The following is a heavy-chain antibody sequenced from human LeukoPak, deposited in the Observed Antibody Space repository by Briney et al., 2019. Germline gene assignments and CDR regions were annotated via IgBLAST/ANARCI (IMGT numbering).Heavy chain of an antibody. CDR3: AGVKGESSPPNWFDP. V-gene: IGHV4-59*01. CDR2: IYYSGST. Sequence: SETLSLTCTVSGGSISSYYWSWIRQPPGKGLEWIGYIYYSGSTNYNPSLKSRVTISVDRSKNQFSLKLSSVTAAATAVYYCAGVKGESSPPNWFDPWGQGTLVTVSS. J-gene: IGHJ5*02. D-gene: IGHD3-16*01. CDR1: GGSISSYY.